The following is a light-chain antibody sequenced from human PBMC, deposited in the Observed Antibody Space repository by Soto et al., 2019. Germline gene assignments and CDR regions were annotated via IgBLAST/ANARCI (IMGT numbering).Light chain of an antibody. CDR1: QSAGTR. CDR2: GAS. Sequence: TVLTQSPDTLSLSPGERATLSCWASQSAGTRLAWYQQRPGQPPRLLISGASSRATGIPARFSGSGSGTDFTLTISSLEPEDFAVYYCQQRSDWPGPTFGQGTRLEIK. V-gene: IGKV3-11*01. J-gene: IGKJ5*01. CDR3: QQRSDWPGPT.